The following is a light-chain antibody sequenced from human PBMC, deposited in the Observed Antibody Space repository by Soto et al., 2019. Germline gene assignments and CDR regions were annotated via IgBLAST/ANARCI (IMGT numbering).Light chain of an antibody. J-gene: IGLJ1*01. CDR3: CSYAGSNV. Sequence: QSVLTQPPSASGTPGQRVTISCSGSSSNIGSNTVNWYQQHPGKAPKLMIYEGSKRPSGVSNRFSGSKSGNTASLTISGLQAEDEADYYCCSYAGSNVFGTGTKVTVL. CDR1: SSNIGSNT. CDR2: EGS. V-gene: IGLV2-23*01.